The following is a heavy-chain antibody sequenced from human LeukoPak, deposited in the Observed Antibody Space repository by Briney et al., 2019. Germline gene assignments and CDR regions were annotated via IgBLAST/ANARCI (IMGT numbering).Heavy chain of an antibody. V-gene: IGHV1-18*01. CDR2: ISAYNGNT. J-gene: IGHJ4*02. CDR1: GYTFTSYG. Sequence: ASVKVSCEASGYTFTSYGISWVRQAPGQGLEWMGWISAYNGNTNYAQKLQGRVTMTTDTSTSTAYMELRSLRSDDTAVYYCARDPLAAAVIKEPDYWGQGTLVTVSS. D-gene: IGHD6-13*01. CDR3: ARDPLAAAVIKEPDY.